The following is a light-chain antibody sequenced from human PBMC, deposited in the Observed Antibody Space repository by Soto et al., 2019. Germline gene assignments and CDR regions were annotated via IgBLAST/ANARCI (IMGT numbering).Light chain of an antibody. CDR1: QDISSY. V-gene: IGKV1-9*01. CDR3: QQLNSYPLT. J-gene: IGKJ4*01. Sequence: IRLTQSPSSLSASVGDRVTITCRASQDISSYLAWYQQKPAKAPNLLIYAASTLQSGVPSRFSGSGSGTDFTLTISSLQPEDFATYYCQQLNSYPLTFGGGTKVDIK. CDR2: AAS.